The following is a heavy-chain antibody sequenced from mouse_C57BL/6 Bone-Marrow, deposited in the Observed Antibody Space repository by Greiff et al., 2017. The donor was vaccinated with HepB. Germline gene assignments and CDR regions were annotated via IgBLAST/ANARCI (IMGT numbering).Heavy chain of an antibody. Sequence: EVQLVESGAELVRPGASVKLSCTASGFNIKDDYMHWVKQRPEQGLEWIGWIDPENGDTEYASKFQGKATITADTSSNTAYLQLSSLTSEDTAVYYCSYYYGSSHYWGQGTTLTVSS. V-gene: IGHV14-4*01. CDR2: IDPENGDT. CDR3: SYYYGSSHY. J-gene: IGHJ2*01. D-gene: IGHD1-1*01. CDR1: GFNIKDDY.